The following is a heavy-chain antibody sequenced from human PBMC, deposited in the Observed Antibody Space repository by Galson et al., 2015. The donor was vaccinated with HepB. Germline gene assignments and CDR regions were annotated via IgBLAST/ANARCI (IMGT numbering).Heavy chain of an antibody. CDR3: AKSDGVLITFGFDY. J-gene: IGHJ4*02. D-gene: IGHD3-16*01. Sequence: SLRLSCAASGFTFSSYAMGWVRQAPGKGLEWVSAISGSGGSTYYADSVKGRFTISRDNSKNTLYLQMNSLRAEDTAVYYCAKSDGVLITFGFDYWGQGTLVTVSS. V-gene: IGHV3-23*01. CDR1: GFTFSSYA. CDR2: ISGSGGST.